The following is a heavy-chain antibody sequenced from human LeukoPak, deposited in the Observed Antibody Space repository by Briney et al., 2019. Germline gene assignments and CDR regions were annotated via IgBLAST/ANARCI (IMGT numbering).Heavy chain of an antibody. CDR3: ARDPNGDYFGAFEI. V-gene: IGHV3-23*01. J-gene: IGHJ3*02. CDR2: ISGAGGTT. CDR1: GFTFGSYA. Sequence: GGSLRLSCAASGFTFGSYAMMWLRQAPGKGLEWVSAISGAGGTTLYADSVKGRFTISRDNSKNTLYLQMSNLRVEDTAVYYCARDPNGDYFGAFEIWGQGTMVTVSS. D-gene: IGHD4-17*01.